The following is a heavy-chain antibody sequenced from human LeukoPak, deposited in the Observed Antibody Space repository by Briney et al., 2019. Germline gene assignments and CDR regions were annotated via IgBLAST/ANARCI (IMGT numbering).Heavy chain of an antibody. J-gene: IGHJ4*02. V-gene: IGHV1-8*03. Sequence: ASVKVSCKASGYTFTSYDINWVRQATGQGLEWMGWMNPNSGNTGYAQKFQGRVTITRNTSISTAYMELSSLRSEDTAVYYCARATRIPAATFYYFDYWGQGTLVTVS. CDR1: GYTFTSYD. CDR2: MNPNSGNT. CDR3: ARATRIPAATFYYFDY. D-gene: IGHD2-2*01.